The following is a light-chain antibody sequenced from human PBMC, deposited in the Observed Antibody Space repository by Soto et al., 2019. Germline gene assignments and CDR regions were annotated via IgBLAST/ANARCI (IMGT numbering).Light chain of an antibody. CDR2: DVN. Sequence: QSVLCQTPSASGSPGQSVTISCTGTSSDVGAYIFVSWYQQHPGKAPKLMVYDVNRRPPGVPDRFFGSKSGNTASLTVSGLQAEDEADYYCVSFAGGTYVFGTGTKSPS. CDR1: SSDVGAYIF. J-gene: IGLJ1*01. V-gene: IGLV2-8*01. CDR3: VSFAGGTYV.